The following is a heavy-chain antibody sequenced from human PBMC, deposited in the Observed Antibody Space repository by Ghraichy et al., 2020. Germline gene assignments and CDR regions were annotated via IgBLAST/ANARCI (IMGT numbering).Heavy chain of an antibody. CDR2: MWFDGSQK. V-gene: IGHV3-33*01. CDR3: ARSFSTGLGF. J-gene: IGHJ4*02. Sequence: GESLNISCEASGFNYRTYGMNWVRQAPGKGLEWVAMMWFDGSQKIYADSVRGRFTISGDSSKNVVYLQMDDLRAEDTAVYYCARSFSTGLGFWGQGALVNVSS. D-gene: IGHD2-8*02. CDR1: GFNYRTYG.